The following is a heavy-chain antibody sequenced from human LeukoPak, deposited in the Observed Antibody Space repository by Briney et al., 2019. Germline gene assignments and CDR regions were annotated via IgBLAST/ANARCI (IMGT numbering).Heavy chain of an antibody. D-gene: IGHD6-13*01. V-gene: IGHV4-31*11. CDR1: GGSISSGGYY. J-gene: IGHJ4*02. CDR2: IYYSGST. Sequence: SETLSLTCAVSGGSISSGGYYWSWIRQHPGKGLEWIGYIYYSGSTYYNPSLKSRVTISVDTSKNQFSLKLSSVTAADTAVYYCARDLGAAAGFDYWGQGTLVTVSS. CDR3: ARDLGAAAGFDY.